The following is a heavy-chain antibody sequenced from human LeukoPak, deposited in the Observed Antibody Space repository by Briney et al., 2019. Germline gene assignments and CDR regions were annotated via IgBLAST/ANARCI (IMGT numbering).Heavy chain of an antibody. CDR3: ARAEAGYSSGSFDY. CDR2: ISAYNGNT. Sequence: ASVKVSCKASGYTFTSYGISWVRQAPGQGLEWMGWISAYNGNTNYAQKLQGRVTMTTDTSTSTAYMELRSLRSDDTAVYYCARAEAGYSSGSFDYWGQGTLVTVSS. J-gene: IGHJ4*02. D-gene: IGHD6-19*01. CDR1: GYTFTSYG. V-gene: IGHV1-18*01.